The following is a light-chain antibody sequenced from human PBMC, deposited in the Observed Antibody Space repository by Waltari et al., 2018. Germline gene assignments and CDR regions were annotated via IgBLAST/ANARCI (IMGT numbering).Light chain of an antibody. CDR2: AAS. J-gene: IGKJ1*01. Sequence: EVVLTQSPGTLSLSPGERATLSCRASQSIGKYLVWYQQRPGQAPRLIMYAASTRATGIPDRFSGSGYGTDFGLTISRLEPEDFAVYYCQNHERLPATFGQGTKVEIK. CDR1: QSIGKY. CDR3: QNHERLPAT. V-gene: IGKV3-20*01.